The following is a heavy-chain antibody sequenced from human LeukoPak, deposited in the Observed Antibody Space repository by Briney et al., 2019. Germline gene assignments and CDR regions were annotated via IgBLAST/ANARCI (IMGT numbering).Heavy chain of an antibody. J-gene: IGHJ4*02. Sequence: TGGSLRLSCVVSGFSFSTFEMNWVRQAPGKGLEWVSIISGSGGSTYYADSVKGRFTISRDNSKNTLYLQMNSLRAEDTAVYYCAKERLTTTAFDYWGQGTLVTVSS. V-gene: IGHV3-23*01. CDR1: GFSFSTFE. D-gene: IGHD1-1*01. CDR2: ISGSGGST. CDR3: AKERLTTTAFDY.